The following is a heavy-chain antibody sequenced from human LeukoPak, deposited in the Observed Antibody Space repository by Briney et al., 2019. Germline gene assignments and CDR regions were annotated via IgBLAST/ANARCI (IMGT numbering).Heavy chain of an antibody. J-gene: IGHJ6*03. CDR2: ISAYNGNT. CDR3: ARARGYGSFYYYYYYMDV. CDR1: GYTFSSYG. V-gene: IGHV1-18*01. Sequence: ASVKVSCKASGYTFSSYGISWVRQAPGQGLEWMGWISAYNGNTDYAQKLQGRVTVTTDTSTSTAYMELRSLRSDDTAVYYCARARGYGSFYYYYYYMDVWGKGTTVTISS. D-gene: IGHD5-12*01.